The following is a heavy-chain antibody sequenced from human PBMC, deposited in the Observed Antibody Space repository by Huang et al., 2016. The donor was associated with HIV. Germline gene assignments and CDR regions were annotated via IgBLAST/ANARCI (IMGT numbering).Heavy chain of an antibody. D-gene: IGHD6-19*01. CDR3: AREKAADSAWYGVYYFDY. CDR2: INHIGKT. CDR1: GGSFSGYY. Sequence: QVQLRQWGAGLVKPSETLSLTCAVYGGSFSGYYWTWIRQSPGKGLELIGEINHIGKTNYQPSLKSRVTISKDTAKNQFSLQLTSVSAADTGVYFCAREKAADSAWYGVYYFDYWGEGALVTVTS. V-gene: IGHV4-34*01. J-gene: IGHJ4*02.